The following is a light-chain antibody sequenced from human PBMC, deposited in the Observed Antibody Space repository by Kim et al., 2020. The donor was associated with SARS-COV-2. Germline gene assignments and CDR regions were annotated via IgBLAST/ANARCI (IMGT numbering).Light chain of an antibody. CDR2: YDS. J-gene: IGLJ2*01. CDR3: HLWDSSSDHVV. CDR1: NIGDKS. Sequence: ATGETARMTCGGNNIGDKSVHWYQEKPGKAPVLVISYDSDRPSGIPERFSGSNSGNTATLIISRVEAGDEADYYCHLWDSSSDHVVFGGGTQLTVL. V-gene: IGLV3-21*04.